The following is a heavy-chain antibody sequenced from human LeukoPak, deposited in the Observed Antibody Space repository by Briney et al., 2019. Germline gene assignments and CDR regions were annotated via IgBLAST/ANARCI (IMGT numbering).Heavy chain of an antibody. CDR2: ISSSSSAI. CDR3: ARESTIDY. Sequence: PGGSLRLSCAASGFTFSSYGMHWVRQAPGKGLEWVSYISSSSSAIYYADSVKGRFTISRDNAKNSLYLQMNSLRAEDTAVYYCARESTIDYWGQGTLVTVPS. CDR1: GFTFSSYG. V-gene: IGHV3-48*04. J-gene: IGHJ4*02.